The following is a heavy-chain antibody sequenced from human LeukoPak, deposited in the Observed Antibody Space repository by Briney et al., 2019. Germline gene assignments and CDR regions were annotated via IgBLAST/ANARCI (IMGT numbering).Heavy chain of an antibody. CDR2: IYTSGST. J-gene: IGHJ4*02. CDR1: GYSISSGYY. D-gene: IGHD2-2*01. Sequence: SETLSLTCAVSGYSISSGYYWGWIRQPPGKGLEWIGRIYTSGSTNYNPSLKSRVTMSVDTSKNQFSLKLSSVTAADTAVYYCARDRGPDQYYQIDYWGQGTLVTVSS. CDR3: ARDRGPDQYYQIDY. V-gene: IGHV4-38-2*02.